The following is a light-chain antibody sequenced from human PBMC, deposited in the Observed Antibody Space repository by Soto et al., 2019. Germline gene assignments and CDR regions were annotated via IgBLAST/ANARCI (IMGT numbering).Light chain of an antibody. CDR2: GAS. J-gene: IGKJ4*01. V-gene: IGKV3-20*01. CDR3: QQYGSSPT. Sequence: DIVLTQSQGTMSLSPGERATLSCRASQSVSSSYLAWYQQKPDRAPRLLIYGASSRATGIPDRFSGSGSGTDFTLTISKLEPEDFAVYYCQQYGSSPTFGGGTKVEIK. CDR1: QSVSSSY.